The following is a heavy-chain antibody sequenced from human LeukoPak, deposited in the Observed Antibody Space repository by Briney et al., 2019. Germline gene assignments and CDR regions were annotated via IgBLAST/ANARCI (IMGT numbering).Heavy chain of an antibody. D-gene: IGHD6-19*01. V-gene: IGHV4-4*07. J-gene: IGHJ4*02. Sequence: SETLSLTCTVSGASFNSYYWSWLRQPAGKGLEWIGRIHTSGSTDYSPSLQSRVIISIDTSQKQFSLKLRSVTAADTAVYYCARDSPGYSSGWYYFDYWGQGTLVTVSS. CDR2: IHTSGST. CDR3: ARDSPGYSSGWYYFDY. CDR1: GASFNSYY.